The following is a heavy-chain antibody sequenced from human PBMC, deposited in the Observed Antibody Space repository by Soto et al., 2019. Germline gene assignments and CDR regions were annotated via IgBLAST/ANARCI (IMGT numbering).Heavy chain of an antibody. Sequence: SVKVSCKASGGTFSSYAISWVRQAPGQGLEWMGGIIPILGTANYAQKFQGRVTITADKSTSTAYMELSSLRSEDTAVYYCAREIVVVPAAGTYYYYYGMDVWGQGTTVTVSS. CDR1: GGTFSSYA. CDR2: IIPILGTA. D-gene: IGHD2-2*01. J-gene: IGHJ6*02. CDR3: AREIVVVPAAGTYYYYYGMDV. V-gene: IGHV1-69*10.